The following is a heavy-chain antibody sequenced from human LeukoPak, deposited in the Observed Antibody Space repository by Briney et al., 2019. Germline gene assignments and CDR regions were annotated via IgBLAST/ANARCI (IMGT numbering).Heavy chain of an antibody. Sequence: ASVKLSCTASGYTFTGYYMHWVRQAPGQGLEWMGWINPNSGGTNYAQKFQGRVTMTRDTSISTAYMELSRLRSDDTAVYYCARDPPSGWTGFDYWGQGALVTVSS. CDR2: INPNSGGT. V-gene: IGHV1-2*02. J-gene: IGHJ4*02. D-gene: IGHD6-19*01. CDR3: ARDPPSGWTGFDY. CDR1: GYTFTGYY.